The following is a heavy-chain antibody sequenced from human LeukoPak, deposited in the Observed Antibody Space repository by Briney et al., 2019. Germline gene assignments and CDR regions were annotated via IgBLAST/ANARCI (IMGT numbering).Heavy chain of an antibody. Sequence: PSQTLSLTCTVSGGSISSGDYYWSWIRQHPGKGLEWIGYIYYSGSTYYNPSLKSRVTISVDTSKKQFSLKLSSVTAADTAVYYCAGRNYDLYYFDYWGQGTLVTVSS. CDR3: AGRNYDLYYFDY. J-gene: IGHJ4*02. D-gene: IGHD1-7*01. CDR1: GGSISSGDYY. V-gene: IGHV4-31*03. CDR2: IYYSGST.